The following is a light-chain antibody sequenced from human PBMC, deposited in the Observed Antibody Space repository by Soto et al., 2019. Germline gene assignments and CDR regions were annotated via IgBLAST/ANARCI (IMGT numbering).Light chain of an antibody. J-gene: IGLJ2*01. CDR1: SSDVGGYNY. V-gene: IGLV2-14*01. CDR3: SSYTSSSTLVV. Sequence: QSALTQPASVSGSPGQSITISCTGTSSDVGGYNYVSWYQQHPGKAPKLVIYEVSYRPSGVSNRFSGSKSGNTASLTISGLQAEDEADYYCSSYTSSSTLVVLGGGTKLTVL. CDR2: EVS.